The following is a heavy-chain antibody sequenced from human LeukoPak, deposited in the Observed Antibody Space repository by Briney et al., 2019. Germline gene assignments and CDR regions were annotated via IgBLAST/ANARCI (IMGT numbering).Heavy chain of an antibody. CDR2: IYHSGRT. Sequence: PSGTLSLTCAVSGGSISSSNWWSWVRQPPGKGLEGIGEIYHSGRTNYNPSLKSRDTISVDKSKNQFSLKLSPVTAADTAVYYCARDGIQLDYYYGMDVWRKGATVTVSS. J-gene: IGHJ6*04. CDR1: GGSISSSNW. CDR3: ARDGIQLDYYYGMDV. D-gene: IGHD5-18*01. V-gene: IGHV4-4*02.